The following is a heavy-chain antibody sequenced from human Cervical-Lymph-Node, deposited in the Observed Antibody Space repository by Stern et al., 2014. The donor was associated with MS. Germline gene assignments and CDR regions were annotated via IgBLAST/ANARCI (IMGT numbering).Heavy chain of an antibody. V-gene: IGHV4-31*03. Sequence: QVQLVQSGPGLVKPSQTLSLTCTVSGGSISSGGYFWNWIRQESGKGLEWIGYIYYSGTTYYNPSLQSRVSISADTSKNLFSRKLTSVTAADTAVYYCAGGQFDSSGYYAFPYWGQGALVTVSS. J-gene: IGHJ4*02. CDR2: IYYSGTT. CDR1: GGSISSGGYF. CDR3: AGGQFDSSGYYAFPY. D-gene: IGHD3-22*01.